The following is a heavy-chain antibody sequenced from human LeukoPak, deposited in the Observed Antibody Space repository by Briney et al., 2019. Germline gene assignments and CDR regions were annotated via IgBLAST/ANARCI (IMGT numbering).Heavy chain of an antibody. J-gene: IGHJ4*02. D-gene: IGHD4-17*01. V-gene: IGHV3-48*03. Sequence: GGSLRLSCVVSGFTFRTYEMNWVRQAPGKGLEWVSYISSNSGAISYEDSVKGRFTISRDNAKNSLYLQMNSLRPEDTAVYYCAREQTYGDYFDYWGRGTLVTVSS. CDR2: ISSNSGAI. CDR3: AREQTYGDYFDY. CDR1: GFTFRTYE.